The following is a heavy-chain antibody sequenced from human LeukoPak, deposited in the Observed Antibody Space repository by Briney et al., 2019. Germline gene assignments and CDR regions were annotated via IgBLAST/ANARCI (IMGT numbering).Heavy chain of an antibody. J-gene: IGHJ5*02. D-gene: IGHD3-10*01. Sequence: SETLSLTCTVSGGSINSYYWSWIRQPAGKGLEWIGSIYYSGSTYYNPSLKSRVTISVDTTKNQFSLKLSSVTAADTAVYYCARDRGSSAINWFDPWGQGTLVTVSS. CDR2: IYYSGST. V-gene: IGHV4-4*07. CDR1: GGSINSYY. CDR3: ARDRGSSAINWFDP.